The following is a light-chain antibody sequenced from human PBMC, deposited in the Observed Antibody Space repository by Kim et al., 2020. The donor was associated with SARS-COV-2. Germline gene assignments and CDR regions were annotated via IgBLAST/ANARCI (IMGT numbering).Light chain of an antibody. CDR2: DVT. Sequence: GQTVTISCTGLSQDVDDPDFVSWYQHHPGKAPRLMIFDVTQRPSGVPDRFSASKSGDTVSLTISGLQAEDAADYYCCSYSGYYTWVFGGGTKVTVL. CDR3: CSYSGYYTWV. J-gene: IGLJ3*02. V-gene: IGLV2-11*01. CDR1: SQDVDDPDF.